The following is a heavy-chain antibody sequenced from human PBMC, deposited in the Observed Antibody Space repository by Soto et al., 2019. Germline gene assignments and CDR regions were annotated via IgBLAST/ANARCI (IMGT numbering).Heavy chain of an antibody. V-gene: IGHV5-51*01. CDR3: AGSTSYAVYYYYGMDV. CDR2: IYPGDSDT. J-gene: IGHJ6*02. CDR1: GNSFTSYW. D-gene: IGHD3-16*01. Sequence: PGESLKISCKGSGNSFTSYWIGWVRQMPGKGLEWMGIIYPGDSDTRYSPSFQGQVTISADKSISTAYLQWSSLKASDTAMYYCAGSTSYAVYYYYGMDVWGQGTTVTVSS.